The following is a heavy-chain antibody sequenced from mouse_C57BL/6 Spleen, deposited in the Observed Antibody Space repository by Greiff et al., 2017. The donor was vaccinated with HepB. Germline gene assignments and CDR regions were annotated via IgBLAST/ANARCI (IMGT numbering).Heavy chain of an antibody. Sequence: VQLQESGAELVRPGASVTLSCKASGYTFTDYEMHWVKQTPVHGLEWIGAIDPETGGTAYNQKFKGKAILTADKSSSTAYMELRRLTSEDSAVYYCTRDYYGSSSYAMDYWGQGTSVTVSS. CDR2: IDPETGGT. CDR3: TRDYYGSSSYAMDY. CDR1: GYTFTDYE. J-gene: IGHJ4*01. D-gene: IGHD1-1*01. V-gene: IGHV1-15*01.